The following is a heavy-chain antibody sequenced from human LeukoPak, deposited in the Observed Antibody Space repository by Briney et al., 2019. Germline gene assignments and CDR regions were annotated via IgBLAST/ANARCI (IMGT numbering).Heavy chain of an antibody. CDR1: GGSFSGYY. Sequence: SETLSLTCAVYGGSFSGYYWSWLRQPPGKGLEWIGEINHSGSTNYNPSLKSRATISVDTSKNQFSLKLSSVTAADTAVYYCARGGRGRIAARGCYFGYWGQGTLVTVSS. CDR2: INHSGST. CDR3: ARGGRGRIAARGCYFGY. J-gene: IGHJ4*02. D-gene: IGHD6-6*01. V-gene: IGHV4-34*01.